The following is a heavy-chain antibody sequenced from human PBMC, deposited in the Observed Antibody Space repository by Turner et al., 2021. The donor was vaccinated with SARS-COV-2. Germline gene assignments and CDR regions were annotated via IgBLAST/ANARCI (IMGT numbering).Heavy chain of an antibody. J-gene: IGHJ6*02. Sequence: QVQLVQSGAEVKKPGASVKVSCTASGYTFTDYYMHWVRQAPGQGLEWMGWINPNSGGTNYAQKFQGRVTMTRDTSISTAYMELSRLRSDDTAVYYRAVVPAAKTRGYYYGMDVWGQGTTVTVSS. CDR2: INPNSGGT. CDR1: GYTFTDYY. V-gene: IGHV1-2*02. CDR3: AVVPAAKTRGYYYGMDV. D-gene: IGHD2-2*01.